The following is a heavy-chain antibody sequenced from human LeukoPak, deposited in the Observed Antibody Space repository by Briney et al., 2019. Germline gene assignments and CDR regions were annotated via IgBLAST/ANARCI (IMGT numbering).Heavy chain of an antibody. J-gene: IGHJ4*02. V-gene: IGHV3-74*01. CDR3: ARAASTGTSFDY. Sequence: GGSLRLSCAASGFXFSSYAISWVRQAPGKGLEWVSRIHSDGRSTNYADSVKGRFTISRDNAKNTLFLQMNSLRAEDTAVYYCARAASTGTSFDYWGQGTLVTVSS. CDR1: GFXFSSYA. D-gene: IGHD1-1*01. CDR2: IHSDGRST.